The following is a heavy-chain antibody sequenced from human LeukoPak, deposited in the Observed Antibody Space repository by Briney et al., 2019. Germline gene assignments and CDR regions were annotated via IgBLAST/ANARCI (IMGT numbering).Heavy chain of an antibody. CDR3: ASLFYSYGPYYYYMGV. CDR2: IIPIFGTA. Sequence: ASVKVSFKASGGTFSSYAISWVRQAPGQGLEWMGGIIPIFGTANYAQKFQGRVTITTDESTSTAYMELSSLRSEDTAVYYCASLFYSYGPYYYYMGVWGKGTTVTVSS. D-gene: IGHD5-18*01. J-gene: IGHJ6*03. V-gene: IGHV1-69*05. CDR1: GGTFSSYA.